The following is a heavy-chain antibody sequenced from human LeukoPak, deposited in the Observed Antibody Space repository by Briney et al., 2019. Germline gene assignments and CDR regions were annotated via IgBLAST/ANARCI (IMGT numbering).Heavy chain of an antibody. CDR1: GFTFSSYS. Sequence: PGGSLRLSCAASGFTFSSYSMNWVRQAPGKGLEWVSSISSSSSYIYYADSVKGRFTISRDNAKNSLYLQMNSLRAEDTAVYYCARVGYSSGWYEGYWGQRTLVTVSS. V-gene: IGHV3-21*01. D-gene: IGHD6-19*01. CDR3: ARVGYSSGWYEGY. J-gene: IGHJ4*02. CDR2: ISSSSSYI.